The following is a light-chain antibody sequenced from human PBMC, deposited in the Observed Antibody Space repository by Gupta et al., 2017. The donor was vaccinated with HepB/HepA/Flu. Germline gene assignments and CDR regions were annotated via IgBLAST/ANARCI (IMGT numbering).Light chain of an antibody. Sequence: ALPQPAPVPGSPGQPSTTSSPGTSGDVGGYNYVSWYQHHPDKTPKLMIYDVSNRPSGVSNRFSGSKAGNTASLTISGLQDEDEDDYYCSSYTSSSLYVFGTGTKVTVL. CDR3: SSYTSSSLYV. CDR2: DVS. CDR1: SGDVGGYNY. V-gene: IGLV2-14*03. J-gene: IGLJ1*01.